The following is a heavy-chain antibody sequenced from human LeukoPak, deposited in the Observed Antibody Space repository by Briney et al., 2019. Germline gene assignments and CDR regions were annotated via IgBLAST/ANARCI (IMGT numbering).Heavy chain of an antibody. CDR3: ARSSSSSGWFDP. CDR1: GGTFISYA. CDR2: IIPILGTA. V-gene: IGHV1-69*13. D-gene: IGHD6-6*01. Sequence: ASVKVSCKASGGTFISYAISWVRQAPGQGLEWMGGIIPILGTANYAQKFQGRVTITADESTSTAYMELSSLRSEDTAVYYCARSSSSSGWFDPWGQGTLVTVSS. J-gene: IGHJ5*02.